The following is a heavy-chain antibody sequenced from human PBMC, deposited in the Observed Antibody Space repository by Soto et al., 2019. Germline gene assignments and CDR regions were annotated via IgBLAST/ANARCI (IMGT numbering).Heavy chain of an antibody. J-gene: IGHJ4*02. V-gene: IGHV1-3*01. Sequence: ASVKVSCKASGYTFTSYAMHWVRQAPGQRLERMGWINAGNGNIKYSQKFQGRVTITRDTSASTAYMELSSLRSEDTAVYYCARDVRDSSGSLDYWGQGTLVTVSS. CDR3: ARDVRDSSGSLDY. D-gene: IGHD3-22*01. CDR1: GYTFTSYA. CDR2: INAGNGNI.